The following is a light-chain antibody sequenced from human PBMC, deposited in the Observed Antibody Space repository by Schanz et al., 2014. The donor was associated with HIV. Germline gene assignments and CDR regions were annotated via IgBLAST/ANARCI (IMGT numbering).Light chain of an antibody. J-gene: IGLJ3*02. CDR3: QSHDSRLSAWV. Sequence: QSVLTQPASVSGSPGQSITISCTGTSSDVGADNSVSWYQQHPCRAPRLLVYDVTYRPSGVSNRFSGSKSGNTASLTISGLQPEDEADYYCQSHDSRLSAWVFGGGTKLTVL. CDR1: SSDVGADNS. V-gene: IGLV2-14*03. CDR2: DVT.